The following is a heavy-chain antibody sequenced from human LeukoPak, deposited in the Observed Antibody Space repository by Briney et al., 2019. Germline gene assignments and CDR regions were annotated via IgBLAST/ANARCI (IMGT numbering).Heavy chain of an antibody. V-gene: IGHV4-34*01. Sequence: SETLSLTCAVYGGSFSGYYWSWIRQPPGKGLEWIGEISHNGNTNYNPSLNSRVTISVDTSKNQFSLRLSSVTAADTAVYYCARYIRGVRIVQPFYCFDHWGQGTLVTVSS. J-gene: IGHJ4*02. CDR1: GGSFSGYY. CDR3: ARYIRGVRIVQPFYCFDH. CDR2: ISHNGNT. D-gene: IGHD1-26*01.